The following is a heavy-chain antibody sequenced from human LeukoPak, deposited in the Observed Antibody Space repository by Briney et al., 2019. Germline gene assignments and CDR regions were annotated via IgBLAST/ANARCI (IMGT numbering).Heavy chain of an antibody. V-gene: IGHV3-21*01. D-gene: IGHD3-9*01. CDR3: ARDSFGERYFDWLPRDFAFY. Sequence: GGSLRLSCAASGFTFSSYSMNWVRQAPGKGLEWVSSISSSSSYIYYADSVKGRFTISRDNAKNSLYLQMNSLRAEDTAVYYCARDSFGERYFDWLPRDFAFYWGQGTLVTVSS. CDR1: GFTFSSYS. CDR2: ISSSSSYI. J-gene: IGHJ4*02.